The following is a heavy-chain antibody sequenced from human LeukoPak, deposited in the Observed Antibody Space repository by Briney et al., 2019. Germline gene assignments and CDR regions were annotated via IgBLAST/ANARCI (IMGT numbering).Heavy chain of an antibody. Sequence: PGGSLRLSCAASGFTFSSYSMNWVRQAPGKGLEWVSSISSNSYIYYADSVKGRFTISRDNAKNSLYLQMNSLRAEDTAVYYCARGPGSLFDYWGQGTLVTVSS. CDR3: ARGPGSLFDY. V-gene: IGHV3-21*01. D-gene: IGHD1-14*01. J-gene: IGHJ4*02. CDR2: ISSNSYI. CDR1: GFTFSSYS.